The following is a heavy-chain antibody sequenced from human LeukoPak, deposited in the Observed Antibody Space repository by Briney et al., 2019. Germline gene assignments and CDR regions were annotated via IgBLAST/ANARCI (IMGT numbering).Heavy chain of an antibody. CDR2: TYYRFKWYN. CDR3: TRGSSSNSWYFDY. D-gene: IGHD6-13*01. CDR1: GDSVSSNSAT. J-gene: IGHJ4*02. V-gene: IGHV6-1*01. Sequence: KPSQTLSLTCAISGDSVSSNSATWTWIRQSPSRGLEWLGRTYYRFKWYNDYAVSVKSRITINPDTSKNQFSLQLNSVTPEDTAVYYCTRGSSSNSWYFDYWGQGTLVTVSS.